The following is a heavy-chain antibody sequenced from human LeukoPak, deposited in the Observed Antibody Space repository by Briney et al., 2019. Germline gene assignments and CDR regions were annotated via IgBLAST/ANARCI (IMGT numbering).Heavy chain of an antibody. CDR2: FRSAGSDT. V-gene: IGHV3-74*01. CDR3: SKSDWFDP. CDR1: GFTLSSGYW. J-gene: IGHJ5*02. Sequence: GRSLRLSCAASGFTLSSGYWMHWARQVPGKGLVWVSRFRSAGSDTTYAASVKGRFTISRDNAKNTLYLQMNSLRDDDTAVYYCSKSDWFDPWGQGTLVTVSS.